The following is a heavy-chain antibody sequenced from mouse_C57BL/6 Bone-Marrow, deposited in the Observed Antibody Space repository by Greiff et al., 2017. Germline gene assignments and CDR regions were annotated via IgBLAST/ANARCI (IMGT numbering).Heavy chain of an antibody. D-gene: IGHD2-1*01. Sequence: EVQLQQSGPELVKPGASVKISCKASGYTFTDYYMNWVKQSHGKSLEWIGDINPNNGGTSYNQKFKGKATLTVDKASSTAYMELRSLTSEDSAVYYCARYYGNYEWYFDVWGTGTTVTVSS. CDR1: GYTFTDYY. CDR3: ARYYGNYEWYFDV. CDR2: INPNNGGT. V-gene: IGHV1-26*01. J-gene: IGHJ1*03.